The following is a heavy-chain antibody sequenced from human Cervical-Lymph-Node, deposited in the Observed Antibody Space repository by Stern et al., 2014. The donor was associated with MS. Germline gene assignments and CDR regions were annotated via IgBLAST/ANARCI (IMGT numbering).Heavy chain of an antibody. J-gene: IGHJ2*01. CDR1: GYNFSNYA. Sequence: QVQLVQSGSELKKPGASVKISCKASGYNFSNYAINWVRQAPGQGLEWMGWIHTYTGNPTYAQVFTGRFVFSLDTSVRTAYLQISRLKADDTAVYYCARGYSSGWYSSGYFDFWGRGTLVSVSS. CDR3: ARGYSSGWYSSGYFDF. CDR2: IHTYTGNP. D-gene: IGHD6-19*01. V-gene: IGHV7-4-1*02.